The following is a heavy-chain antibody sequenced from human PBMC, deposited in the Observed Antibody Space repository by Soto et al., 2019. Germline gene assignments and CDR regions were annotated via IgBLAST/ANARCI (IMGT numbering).Heavy chain of an antibody. CDR1: GGTFSNYI. J-gene: IGHJ4*02. V-gene: IGHV1-69*01. Sequence: QVQLLQSGAEVKKPGSSVKVSCKATGGTFSNYIITWVRQAPGQGLEWMGGINPIVDSVKYAQKFQDRLTITADASKTTWYMELTSLRSEDTATYYCAREDFLTPGPFGLWGQGTLVTVS. CDR2: INPIVDSV. D-gene: IGHD3-9*01. CDR3: AREDFLTPGPFGL.